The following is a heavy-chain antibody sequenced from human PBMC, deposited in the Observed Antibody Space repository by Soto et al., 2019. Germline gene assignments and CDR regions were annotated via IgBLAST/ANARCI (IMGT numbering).Heavy chain of an antibody. D-gene: IGHD3-3*01. Sequence: ASVKVSCKASGYTFTSYGISWVRQAPGQGLEWMGWISAYNGNTNYAQKLQGRVTMTTDTSTSTAYMELRSLRSDDTAVYYCALIVTIFESSYYMDVWGKGTTVTVSS. J-gene: IGHJ6*03. CDR3: ALIVTIFESSYYMDV. CDR1: GYTFTSYG. V-gene: IGHV1-18*01. CDR2: ISAYNGNT.